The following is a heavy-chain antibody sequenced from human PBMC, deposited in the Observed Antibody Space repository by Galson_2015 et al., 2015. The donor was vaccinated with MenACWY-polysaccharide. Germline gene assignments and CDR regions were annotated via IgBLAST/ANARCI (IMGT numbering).Heavy chain of an antibody. J-gene: IGHJ4*02. D-gene: IGHD6-13*01. V-gene: IGHV3-7*01. CDR1: GFTFSTYW. Sequence: SLRLSCAASGFTFSTYWMSWVRQAPGKGLEWVANIKQDGSEKYYVDSVKGRFTISRDNAKNSLYLQLNSLRFEDTAVYYCASPPGNWYLIDYWGQGTLVTVSS. CDR3: ASPPGNWYLIDY. CDR2: IKQDGSEK.